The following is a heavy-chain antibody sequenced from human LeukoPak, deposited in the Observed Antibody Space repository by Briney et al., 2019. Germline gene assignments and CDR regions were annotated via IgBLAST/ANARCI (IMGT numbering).Heavy chain of an antibody. V-gene: IGHV1-69*01. D-gene: IGHD3-3*01. J-gene: IGHJ5*02. Sequence: SVKVSCKASGGTFSSYAISWVRQAPGQGLEWMGGIIPIFGTANYAQKFQGRVTITADESTSTAYMELSSLRSEDTAVYYCAAEVVYDLTPSKGFDPWGQGTLVTVSS. CDR3: AAEVVYDLTPSKGFDP. CDR1: GGTFSSYA. CDR2: IIPIFGTA.